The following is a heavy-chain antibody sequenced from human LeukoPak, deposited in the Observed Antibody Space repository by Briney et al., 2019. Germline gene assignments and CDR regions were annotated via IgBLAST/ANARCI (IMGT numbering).Heavy chain of an antibody. CDR3: ARGFDYLGINAFDI. CDR1: GHTFTSYG. Sequence: ASVKVSCKASGHTFTSYGISWVRQAPGQGLEWMGWISAYNGNTNYAQKLQGRVTMTTDTSTSTAYMELRSLRSDDTAVYYCARGFDYLGINAFDIWGQGTMVTVSS. CDR2: ISAYNGNT. V-gene: IGHV1-18*01. J-gene: IGHJ3*02. D-gene: IGHD3-9*01.